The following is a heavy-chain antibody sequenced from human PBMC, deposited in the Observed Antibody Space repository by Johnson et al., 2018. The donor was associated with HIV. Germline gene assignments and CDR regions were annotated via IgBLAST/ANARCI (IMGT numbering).Heavy chain of an antibody. J-gene: IGHJ3*02. CDR1: GFTFGSYA. Sequence: QVQLVESGGGVVQPGRSLRLSCAASGFTFGSYALHWVRQAPGKGLEWVALISYDGSNKYYADSVKGRFTISRDNSKKTLFLQMNNLRAEDTAVYFCAKETRDSRSAFDIWGQGTMVTVSS. V-gene: IGHV3-30*04. D-gene: IGHD3-22*01. CDR2: ISYDGSNK. CDR3: AKETRDSRSAFDI.